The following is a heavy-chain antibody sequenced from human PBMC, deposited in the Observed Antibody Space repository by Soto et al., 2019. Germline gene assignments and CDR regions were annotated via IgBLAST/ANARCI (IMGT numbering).Heavy chain of an antibody. CDR2: TSSSSGST. J-gene: IGHJ1*01. D-gene: IGHD6-19*01. CDR3: AQPTYSSTWERKYYFEH. CDR1: GFTFSSYR. Sequence: SGGSLRLSFAASGFTFSSYRMSWVRQAPGKGLQWVSSTSSSSGSTYYADSVTGLFTISRDNSKNTLYLHLNSLTAEDTARYCCAQPTYSSTWERKYYFEHWRQGTRVTVSS. V-gene: IGHV3-23*01.